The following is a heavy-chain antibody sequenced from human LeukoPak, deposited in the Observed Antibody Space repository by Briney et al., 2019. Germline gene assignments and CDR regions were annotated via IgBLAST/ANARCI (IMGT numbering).Heavy chain of an antibody. CDR3: ARDGGYCSSTSCYVFDY. J-gene: IGHJ4*02. CDR1: GYTFTSYD. V-gene: IGHV1-8*01. CDR2: MNPNSGNT. D-gene: IGHD2-2*01. Sequence: ASVKVSCKASGYTFTSYDINWVRQATGQGLEWMGWMNPNSGNTGYAQKFQGRVTMTRNTSISTAYMELSSLRSEDTAVYYCARDGGYCSSTSCYVFDYWGQGTLVTVSS.